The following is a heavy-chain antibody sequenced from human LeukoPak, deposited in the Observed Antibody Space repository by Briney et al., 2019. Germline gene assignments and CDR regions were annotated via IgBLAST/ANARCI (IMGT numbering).Heavy chain of an antibody. D-gene: IGHD3-3*01. CDR3: ARSTIFGVVSDY. Sequence: WETQSLTCTVSGGSISSYYWSWIRQPPGKGLEWIGYIYYSGSTNYNPSLKSRVTISVDTSKNQFSLKLSSVTAADTAVYYCARSTIFGVVSDYWGQGTLGTVSS. V-gene: IGHV4-59*01. J-gene: IGHJ4*02. CDR1: GGSISSYY. CDR2: IYYSGST.